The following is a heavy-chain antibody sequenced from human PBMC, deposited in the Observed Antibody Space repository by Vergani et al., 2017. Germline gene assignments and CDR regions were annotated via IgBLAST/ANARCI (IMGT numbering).Heavy chain of an antibody. CDR2: ISGSGVSA. J-gene: IGHJ4*02. D-gene: IGHD3-10*01. Sequence: EVQLVESGGGLVQPGGSLRLSCAASEFTFSNYAMNWVRQAPGNGLEWVSGISGSGVSAYYTDSVKGRFTISRDNSKNMLFLQMNNLRTEDTAIYYCAKQYFVSGNYLFDYWGQGTLVTVSS. CDR1: EFTFSNYA. V-gene: IGHV3-23*04. CDR3: AKQYFVSGNYLFDY.